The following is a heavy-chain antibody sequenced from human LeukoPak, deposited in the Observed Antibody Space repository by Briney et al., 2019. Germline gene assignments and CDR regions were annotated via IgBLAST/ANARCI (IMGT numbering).Heavy chain of an antibody. V-gene: IGHV4-38-2*01. Sequence: SETLSLTCAASGYSISSGYYRGWIRQPPGKGLELLGSMYHSGSTYYNPPLDSRVTISVDTSKNQFSLKLISVTAADTAVYYCARHGAFYYGLGSSGFDYWGQGTLVTVSS. J-gene: IGHJ4*02. CDR3: ARHGAFYYGLGSSGFDY. D-gene: IGHD3-10*01. CDR1: GYSISSGYY. CDR2: MYHSGST.